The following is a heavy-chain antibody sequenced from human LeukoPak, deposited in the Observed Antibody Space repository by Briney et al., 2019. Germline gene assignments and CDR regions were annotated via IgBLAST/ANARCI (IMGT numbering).Heavy chain of an antibody. D-gene: IGHD2-2*01. V-gene: IGHV3-21*01. J-gene: IGHJ6*02. CDR3: ARGFVVVPADLPYYYYGMDV. CDR1: GFTFSSYS. Sequence: GGSLRLSCAASGFTFSSYSMNWVRQAPGKGLEWVSSISSSSSYIYYADSVKGRFTISRDNAKNSLYLQMNSLRAEDTAVYYCARGFVVVPADLPYYYYGMDVWGQGTTVTVSS. CDR2: ISSSSSYI.